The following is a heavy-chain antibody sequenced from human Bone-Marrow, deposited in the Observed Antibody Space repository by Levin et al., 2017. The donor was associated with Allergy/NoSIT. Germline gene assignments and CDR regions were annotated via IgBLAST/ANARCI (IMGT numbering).Heavy chain of an antibody. V-gene: IGHV4-59*01. D-gene: IGHD6-13*01. CDR2: IYYSGST. J-gene: IGHJ5*02. CDR1: GASISSYY. CDR3: AKPRIAAAGAFDP. Sequence: SETLSLTCTVSGASISSYYWSWIRQPPGKGLEWIGYIYYSGSTNYSPSLKSRVTISVDTSKNQFSLKLSSVTAADTAVYYCAKPRIAAAGAFDPWGQGTLVTVSS.